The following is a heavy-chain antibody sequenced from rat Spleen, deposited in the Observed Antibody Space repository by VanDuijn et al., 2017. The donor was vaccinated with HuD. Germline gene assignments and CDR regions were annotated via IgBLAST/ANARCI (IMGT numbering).Heavy chain of an antibody. Sequence: QVQLKESGPGLVQPSQTLSLTCTVSGFSLTSYHVSWVRQPPGKGLEWIAAISSGGSTYYNSARKSRLSIRRDTSKSQVFLKMNSLQTEDTAIYFCAGEETYGGYVMDAWGQGASVTVSS. J-gene: IGHJ4*01. V-gene: IGHV2S12*01. CDR2: ISSGGST. CDR3: AGEETYGGYVMDA. D-gene: IGHD1-11*01. CDR1: GFSLTSYH.